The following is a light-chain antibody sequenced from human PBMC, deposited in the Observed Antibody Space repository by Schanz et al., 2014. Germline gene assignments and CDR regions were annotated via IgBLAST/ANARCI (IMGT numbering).Light chain of an antibody. CDR3: TSYTGSGTLWV. CDR1: SSDVGAYKY. Sequence: QSALTQPPSASGSPGQSVTISCTGTSSDVGAYKYVSWYQQHPGKAPKLIIYEVSTRPSGVPDRFSGSKSGNTASLTISGLQAEDEADYYCTSYTGSGTLWVFGGGTKLTVL. V-gene: IGLV2-8*01. J-gene: IGLJ3*02. CDR2: EVS.